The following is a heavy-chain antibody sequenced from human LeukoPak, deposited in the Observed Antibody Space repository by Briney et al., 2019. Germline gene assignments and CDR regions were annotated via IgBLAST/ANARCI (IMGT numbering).Heavy chain of an antibody. Sequence: SETLSLTCTVSGGSISSYYWSWIRQPAGKGLEWIGRIHTSGSTNYNPSLKSRVTMSVDTSNNQFSLSLNSVSAADTAVYFCARDWSSGWYYWGQGILVTVSS. CDR3: ARDWSSGWYY. V-gene: IGHV4-4*07. CDR1: GGSISSYY. CDR2: IHTSGST. J-gene: IGHJ4*02. D-gene: IGHD6-19*01.